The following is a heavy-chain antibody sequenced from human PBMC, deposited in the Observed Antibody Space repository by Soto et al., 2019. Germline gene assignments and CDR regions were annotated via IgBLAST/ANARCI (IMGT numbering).Heavy chain of an antibody. CDR3: ARLIDRGFDY. CDR2: IYYSGRT. CDR1: GGSISSYY. Sequence: QVQLQESGPGLVKPSETLSLTCTVSGGSISSYYWSWIRQPPGKGLEWIGYIYYSGRTNYNPSLKSRVTISVATSKNQFSLKLIYVTAADTAVYDCARLIDRGFDYWGQGTLVTV. J-gene: IGHJ4*02. D-gene: IGHD3-22*01. V-gene: IGHV4-59*08.